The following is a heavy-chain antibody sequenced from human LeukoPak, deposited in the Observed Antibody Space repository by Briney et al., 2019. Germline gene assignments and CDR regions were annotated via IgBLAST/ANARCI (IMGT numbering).Heavy chain of an antibody. CDR2: ISSSSSYI. CDR1: GFTFSSYS. J-gene: IGHJ5*02. CDR3: ARKNSETSGGYSFENWFDP. D-gene: IGHD5-18*01. Sequence: GGSLRLSCAASGFTFSSYSMNWVRQAPGKGLEWVSSISSSSSYIYYADSVKGRFTISRDNAKNSLYLQMNSLRAEDTAVYYCARKNSETSGGYSFENWFDPWGQGTLVTVSS. V-gene: IGHV3-21*01.